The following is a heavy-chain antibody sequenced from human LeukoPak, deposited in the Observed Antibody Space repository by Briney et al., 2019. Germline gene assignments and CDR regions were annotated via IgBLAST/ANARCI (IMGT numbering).Heavy chain of an antibody. CDR2: IYYSGSP. CDR3: ARNPLWFGEPHNWFDP. J-gene: IGHJ5*02. CDR1: GGSLSSYY. Sequence: SETLSLTCTVSGGSLSSYYWSWLRQPPGKGLEWIGYIYYSGSPNYNPSLKSRVTISVDTSKNHFSLKLSSVTAADTAVYYCARNPLWFGEPHNWFDPWGQGTLVTVSS. V-gene: IGHV4-59*08. D-gene: IGHD3-10*01.